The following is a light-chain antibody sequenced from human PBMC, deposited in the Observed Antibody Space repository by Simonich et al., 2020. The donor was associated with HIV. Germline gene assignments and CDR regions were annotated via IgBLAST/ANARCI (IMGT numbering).Light chain of an antibody. V-gene: IGKV3-20*01. Sequence: EIVLTQSPGTLSLSPVDRATLSCRASQIVNSNFLAWYQQKTGQAPRLLIYTSSSRTTGIPDRFSGSGSGTDFTLTISRLEPEDFAVYYCQQYGSSPLTFGGGTKVEIK. CDR3: QQYGSSPLT. CDR2: TSS. J-gene: IGKJ4*01. CDR1: QIVNSNF.